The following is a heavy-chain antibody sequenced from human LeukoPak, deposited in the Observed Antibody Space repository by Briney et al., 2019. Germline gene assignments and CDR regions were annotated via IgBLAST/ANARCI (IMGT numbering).Heavy chain of an antibody. V-gene: IGHV3-33*06. CDR2: VWYDGSNR. J-gene: IGHJ4*02. D-gene: IGHD6-19*01. Sequence: QPGRSLRLSCAASGFTFSSYGMHWVRQAPGKGLEWVAVVWYDGSNRYYADSVKGRFTISRDNSKNTLYLQVNSLRVEDTAVYYCAKSGYSSGWYGPADFDYWGQGTLVTVSS. CDR3: AKSGYSSGWYGPADFDY. CDR1: GFTFSSYG.